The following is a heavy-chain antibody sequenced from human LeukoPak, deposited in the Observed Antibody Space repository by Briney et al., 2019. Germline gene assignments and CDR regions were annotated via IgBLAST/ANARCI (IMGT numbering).Heavy chain of an antibody. CDR2: IYHSGST. CDR1: GGSISSSNW. CDR3: ARDHSGTDSQNYYYYYGMDV. D-gene: IGHD3-10*01. J-gene: IGHJ6*02. V-gene: IGHV4-4*02. Sequence: SETLSLTCAVSGGSISSSNWWSWVRQPPGKGLEWIGEIYHSGSTNYNPSLKSRVTISVDKSKNQFSLKLSSVTAADTAVYYCARDHSGTDSQNYYYYYGMDVWGQGTTVTVSS.